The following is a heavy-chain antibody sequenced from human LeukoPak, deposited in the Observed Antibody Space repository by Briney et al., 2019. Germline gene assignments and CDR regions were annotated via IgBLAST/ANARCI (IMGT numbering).Heavy chain of an antibody. CDR3: ARRPFSYYYDSSGSNLAYFDY. CDR1: GYSFTSYW. D-gene: IGHD3-22*01. Sequence: RAGESLKISCKGSGYSFTSYWIGWVRQMPGKGLEWMGIIYPGDSDTRYSPSFQGQVTISADKSISTAYLQWSSLKASDTAMYYCARRPFSYYYDSSGSNLAYFDYWGQGTLVTVSS. CDR2: IYPGDSDT. J-gene: IGHJ4*02. V-gene: IGHV5-51*01.